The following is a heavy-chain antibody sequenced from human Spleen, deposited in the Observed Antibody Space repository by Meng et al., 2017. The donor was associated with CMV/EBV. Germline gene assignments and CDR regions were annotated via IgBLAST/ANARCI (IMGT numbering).Heavy chain of an antibody. Sequence: SCAASGFTFSDYYMRCIRQAPGKGLEWVSYISSSGSTIYYADSVKGRFTISRDNAKNSLYLQMNSLRAEDTAVYYCARDYGDYEGVYWGQGTLVTVSS. CDR2: ISSSGSTI. CDR3: ARDYGDYEGVY. CDR1: GFTFSDYY. V-gene: IGHV3-11*01. D-gene: IGHD4-17*01. J-gene: IGHJ4*02.